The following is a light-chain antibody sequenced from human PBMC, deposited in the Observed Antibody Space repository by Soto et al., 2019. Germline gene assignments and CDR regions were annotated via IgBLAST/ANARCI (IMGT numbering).Light chain of an antibody. CDR3: QQYDNWPPIT. Sequence: EIVMTQSPATLSVSPGESATLSCRASQSVSSNLAWYQQKHGQAPRLLIYGASTRATGIPARFSGSGSGTEFTLTLSSLQSEDFAVYYCQQYDNWPPITFGQGTRLEIK. CDR1: QSVSSN. J-gene: IGKJ5*01. CDR2: GAS. V-gene: IGKV3-15*01.